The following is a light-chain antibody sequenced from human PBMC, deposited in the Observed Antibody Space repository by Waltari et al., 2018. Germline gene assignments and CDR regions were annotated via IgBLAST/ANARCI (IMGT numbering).Light chain of an antibody. J-gene: IGKJ5*01. V-gene: IGKV2D-29*02. Sequence: DIVMTQTPLSLSVTPGQPASISCKSSQSLLHSDGKTYLYWFLQKPGQSPQLLIYEVFNRFSGVPDRVSGSGSGTDFTLEISRVEAEDVGVYYCMQSIHLPITFGQGTRLE. CDR3: MQSIHLPIT. CDR1: QSLLHSDGKTY. CDR2: EVF.